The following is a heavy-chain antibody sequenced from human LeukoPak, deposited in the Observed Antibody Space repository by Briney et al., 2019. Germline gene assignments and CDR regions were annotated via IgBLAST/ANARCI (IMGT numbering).Heavy chain of an antibody. J-gene: IGHJ4*02. Sequence: PGGSLRLSCAASGFTFNDYYMSWIRQAPGKGLEWVSYISSSGSTIYYADSVKGRFTISRDNAKNSLYLQMNSLRAEDTAVYYCARSSTYYDILTGYGPATPDYWGQGTLVTVSS. D-gene: IGHD3-9*01. CDR1: GFTFNDYY. CDR3: ARSSTYYDILTGYGPATPDY. V-gene: IGHV3-11*01. CDR2: ISSSGSTI.